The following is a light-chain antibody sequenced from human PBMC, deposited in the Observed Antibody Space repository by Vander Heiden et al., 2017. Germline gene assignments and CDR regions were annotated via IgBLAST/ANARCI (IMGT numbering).Light chain of an antibody. CDR3: QQDDNLQT. CDR2: DAS. V-gene: IGKV1-33*01. J-gene: IGKJ4*01. Sequence: DIQMTQSPSSLSASVGDRVTITCQASQDISNYLNWYQQKPGKAPKLLIYDASKLETGVPSRFSGSGSGTDFTFTISSLQPEDIATYYCQQDDNLQTFGGGTKVXIK. CDR1: QDISNY.